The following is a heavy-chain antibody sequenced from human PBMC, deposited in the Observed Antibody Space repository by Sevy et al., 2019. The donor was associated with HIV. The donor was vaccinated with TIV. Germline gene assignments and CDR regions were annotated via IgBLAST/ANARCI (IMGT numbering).Heavy chain of an antibody. V-gene: IGHV1-18*01. CDR2: ISPHNRDT. Sequence: ASVKVSCKVSGYTFTTYRIFWVREAPGQGLESMGWISPHNRDTDYAQKFQGRVTLITDKSTSTAYMELRGLRSDDTAVYFCARAYCSGGRCYSLAYWGQGTLVTVSS. CDR1: GYTFTTYR. D-gene: IGHD2-15*01. J-gene: IGHJ4*02. CDR3: ARAYCSGGRCYSLAY.